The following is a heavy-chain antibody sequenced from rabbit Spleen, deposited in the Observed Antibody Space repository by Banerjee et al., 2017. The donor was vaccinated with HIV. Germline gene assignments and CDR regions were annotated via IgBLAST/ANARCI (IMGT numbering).Heavy chain of an antibody. V-gene: IGHV1S45*01. CDR2: INAATAKP. CDR3: ARDLLGVIGWNFYL. D-gene: IGHD1-1*01. J-gene: IGHJ4*01. CDR1: RFPFSDKAV. Sequence: QEQLVESRGGLVKPGGSLKLSCTASRFPFSDKAVMCWVRQAPGKGLEWIACINAATAKPVYATWANGRFTISRTSSTTVTLRMTSLTAADRATYFCARDLLGVIGWNFYLWGPGTLVTVS.